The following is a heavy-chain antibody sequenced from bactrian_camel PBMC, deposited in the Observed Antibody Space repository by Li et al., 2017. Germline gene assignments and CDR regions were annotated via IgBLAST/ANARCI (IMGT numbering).Heavy chain of an antibody. CDR1: YTRRPNY. V-gene: IGHV3S42*01. D-gene: IGHD4*01. CDR3: AASRLGSTINWRQERRYGY. Sequence: VQLVESGGGSVQAGGSLRLSCSYTRRPNYVTWFRQGPGNGREGVAAFHTFGGATTYADSVKGRFTIVRDVAKNSLYLQMDKLGPEDTAMYYCAASRLGSTINWRQERRYGYWGQGTQVTVS. CDR2: FHTFGGAT. J-gene: IGHJ4*01.